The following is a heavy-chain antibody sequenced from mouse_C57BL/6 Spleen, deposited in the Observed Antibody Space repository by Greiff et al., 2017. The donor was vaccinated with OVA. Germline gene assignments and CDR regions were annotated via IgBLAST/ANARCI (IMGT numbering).Heavy chain of an antibody. D-gene: IGHD3-2*02. CDR2: IHPNSGSN. CDR3: ARGAQALYAMDY. CDR1: GYTFTSYW. V-gene: IGHV1-64*01. J-gene: IGHJ4*01. Sequence: VQLLQPGAELVKPGASVKLSCKASGYTFTSYWMHWVKQRPGQGLEWVGMIHPNSGSNNYNEKFKSKATLTVDKSYSTAYMQLSSLTSEDSAVYYCARGAQALYAMDYWGQGTSVTVSS.